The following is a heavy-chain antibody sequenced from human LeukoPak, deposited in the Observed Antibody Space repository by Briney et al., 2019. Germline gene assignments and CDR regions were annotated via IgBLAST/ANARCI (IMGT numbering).Heavy chain of an antibody. CDR2: ISYVARDT. CDR3: ANINDILTGPSVLLSQTYMDV. V-gene: IGHV3-30*04. Sequence: GSSLRLSCAASGFTFSSFAMHWVRQAPGKGLEWVAFISYVARDTYYADSVKGRFTISRDNSKNTLYLQMNSLRVEDTAVYYCANINDILTGPSVLLSQTYMDVWGKGTTVTISS. CDR1: GFTFSSFA. D-gene: IGHD3-9*01. J-gene: IGHJ6*03.